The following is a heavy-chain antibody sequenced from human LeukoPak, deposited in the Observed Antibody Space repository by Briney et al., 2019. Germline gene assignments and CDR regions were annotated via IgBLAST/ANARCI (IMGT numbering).Heavy chain of an antibody. V-gene: IGHV4-59*01. D-gene: IGHD6-19*01. CDR3: ARGRWLVNY. CDR1: VGSISTYY. J-gene: IGHJ4*02. Sequence: PSETLSLTCTVSVGSISTYYWSWIRQPVGEGLEWIGYIYYNESTNYNPSVKSRVTIPADTSKNQFSLKLRSVTAADTAVYYCARGRWLVNYWGQGTLVTVSS. CDR2: IYYNEST.